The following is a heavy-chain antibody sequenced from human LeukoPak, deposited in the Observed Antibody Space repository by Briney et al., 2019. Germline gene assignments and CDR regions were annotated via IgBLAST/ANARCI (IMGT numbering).Heavy chain of an antibody. V-gene: IGHV3-74*01. CDR3: AGVKVAGTRSFDY. CDR1: GFTFSAYW. Sequence: GGSLRLSCAASGFTFSAYWMHWVRQAPGKGLVWVGRINDVGSDSTYVDSAKGRFTISRDNAKNTLYLQMNNLRAEDTAVYYCAGVKVAGTRSFDYWGQGTLATVSS. CDR2: INDVGSDS. J-gene: IGHJ4*02. D-gene: IGHD6-19*01.